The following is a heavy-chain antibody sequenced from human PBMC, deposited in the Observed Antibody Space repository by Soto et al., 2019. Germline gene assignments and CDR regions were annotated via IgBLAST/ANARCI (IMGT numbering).Heavy chain of an antibody. CDR1: GDSVSSNTAT. CDR2: TYYRAKFYN. CDR3: TIGTRSYYYDSSGYWFDP. D-gene: IGHD3-22*01. J-gene: IGHJ5*02. Sequence: SQTLSLTCAISGDSVSSNTATWNWNRQSPSTGLECLGRTYYRAKFYNEYAVSVKSRIAITPDTSKNHLSLQLSSVTPDDTDLYSCTIGTRSYYYDSSGYWFDPWGQGTLVTVSS. V-gene: IGHV6-1*01.